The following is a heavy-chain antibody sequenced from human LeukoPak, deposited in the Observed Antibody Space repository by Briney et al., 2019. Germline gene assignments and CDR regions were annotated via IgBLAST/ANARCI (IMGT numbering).Heavy chain of an antibody. D-gene: IGHD3-3*01. V-gene: IGHV4-39*01. Sequence: SGTLSLTCTVSGGSISSSSYYWGWIRQPPGKGLEWIGSIYYSGSTYYNPSLKSRVTISVDTSKNQFSLKLSSVTAADTAVYYCARQGRFGVVINWFDPWGQGTLVTVSS. CDR2: IYYSGST. CDR1: GGSISSSSYY. J-gene: IGHJ5*02. CDR3: ARQGRFGVVINWFDP.